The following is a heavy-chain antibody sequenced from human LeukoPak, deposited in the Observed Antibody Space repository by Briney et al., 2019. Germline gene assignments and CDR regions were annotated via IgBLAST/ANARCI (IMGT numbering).Heavy chain of an antibody. CDR2: TTGSGQTK. CDR1: GFTFSDYA. D-gene: IGHD3-22*01. J-gene: IGHJ4*02. CDR3: AKESLVVIESFFDN. V-gene: IGHV3-23*01. Sequence: GGSLRLSCVVSGFTFSDYAMSWVRRAPGKGLEWVSATTGSGQTKYYTDSVKGRFTMSRDNSKNTLYLHMNNLRDDDTAEYFCAKESLVVIESFFDNWGQGTLVLVSS.